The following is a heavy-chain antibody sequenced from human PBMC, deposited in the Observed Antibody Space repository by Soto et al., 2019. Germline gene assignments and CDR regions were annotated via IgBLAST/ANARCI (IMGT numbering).Heavy chain of an antibody. CDR2: IYTSGST. CDR3: ARVPRLYSSGWYRED. D-gene: IGHD6-19*01. J-gene: IGHJ4*02. Sequence: SSETLSLTCTVSGGSISSYYWSWIRQPAGKGLEWIGRIYTSGSTNYNPSLKSRVTMSVDTSKNQFSLKLSSVTAADTAVYYCARVPRLYSSGWYREDWGQGTLVTVSS. V-gene: IGHV4-4*07. CDR1: GGSISSYY.